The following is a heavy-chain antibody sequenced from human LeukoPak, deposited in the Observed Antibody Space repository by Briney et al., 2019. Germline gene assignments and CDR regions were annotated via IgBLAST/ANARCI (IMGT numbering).Heavy chain of an antibody. CDR3: ARSFGVVTSYAFDI. CDR2: IYYSGST. D-gene: IGHD3-3*01. CDR1: GGSISSYY. J-gene: IGHJ3*02. V-gene: IGHV4-59*01. Sequence: SETLSLTCTVSGGSISSYYWSWIRQPPGKGQEWIGYIYYSGSTNYNPSLKSRVTISVDTSKNQFSLKLSSVTAADTAVYYCARSFGVVTSYAFDIWGQGTMVTVSS.